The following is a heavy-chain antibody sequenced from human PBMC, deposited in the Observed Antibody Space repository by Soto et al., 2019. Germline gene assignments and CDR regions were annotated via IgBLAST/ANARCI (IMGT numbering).Heavy chain of an antibody. V-gene: IGHV3-30*18. J-gene: IGHJ5*02. CDR2: ISYDGSNK. D-gene: IGHD6-13*01. CDR3: AKFRGTSKQLVRGSWFDP. CDR1: GFTFSSYG. Sequence: GGSLRLSCAASGFTFSSYGMHWVRQAPGKGLEWVAVISYDGSNKYYADSVKGRFTISRDNSKNTLYLQMNSLRAEDTAVYYCAKFRGTSKQLVRGSWFDPWGQGTLVTVSS.